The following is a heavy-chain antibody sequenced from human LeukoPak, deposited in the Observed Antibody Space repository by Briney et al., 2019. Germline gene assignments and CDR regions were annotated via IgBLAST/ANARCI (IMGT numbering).Heavy chain of an antibody. CDR2: IKQDGNET. Sequence: LTGGSLRLSCAASGFNSGNWMSWVRQAPGQRLEWLANIKQDGNETYYLDSVKGRFTISRDSARNSVYLQMNSLRADETAVYFCARFIASPGPDAFDIWGQGTLVTVSS. V-gene: IGHV3-7*01. CDR3: ARFIASPGPDAFDI. J-gene: IGHJ3*02. D-gene: IGHD6-13*01. CDR1: GFNSGNW.